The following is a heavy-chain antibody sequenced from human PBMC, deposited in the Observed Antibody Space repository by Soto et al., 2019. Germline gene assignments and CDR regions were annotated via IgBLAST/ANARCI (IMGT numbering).Heavy chain of an antibody. CDR2: INHSGST. J-gene: IGHJ5*02. Sequence: QVQLQQWGAGLLKPSETLSLTCAVYGGSFSGYYWSWIRQPPGKGLGWIGEINHSGSTNYNPSLKSRVTISVDTSKNQFSLKLSSVTAADTAVYYWARGLRYCSGGSCYYLSWFDPWGQGTLVTVSS. D-gene: IGHD2-15*01. CDR3: ARGLRYCSGGSCYYLSWFDP. CDR1: GGSFSGYY. V-gene: IGHV4-34*01.